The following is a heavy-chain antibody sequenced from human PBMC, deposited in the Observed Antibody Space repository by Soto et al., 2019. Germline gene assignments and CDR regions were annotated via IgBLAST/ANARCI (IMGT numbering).Heavy chain of an antibody. D-gene: IGHD3-3*02. CDR3: ARVLGNDAFDI. Sequence: PSETLSLNCAVSGCSISRSNWGSWVRQPPGKGLEWIGEIYHSGSTNYNPSLKSRVTISVDKSKNQFSLKLSSVTAADTAVYYCARVLGNDAFDIWGQGTMVTVS. V-gene: IGHV4-4*02. CDR2: IYHSGST. J-gene: IGHJ3*02. CDR1: GCSISRSNW.